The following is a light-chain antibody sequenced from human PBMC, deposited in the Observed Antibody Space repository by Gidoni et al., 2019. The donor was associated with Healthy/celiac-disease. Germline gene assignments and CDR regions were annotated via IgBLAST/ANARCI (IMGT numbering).Light chain of an antibody. J-gene: IGKJ2*01. CDR3: QQYYSTPYT. V-gene: IGKV4-1*01. CDR1: QSVLYSSNNKNY. CDR2: WAS. Sequence: DIVMTHSPDSLAVSLGDRATINCKSSQSVLYSSNNKNYLDWYQQKPGQTPKLLIYWASTRESGVTDRLSGSGSGTDFTLTISSLKVEDVAVYYCQQYYSTPYTFGQGTKLEIK.